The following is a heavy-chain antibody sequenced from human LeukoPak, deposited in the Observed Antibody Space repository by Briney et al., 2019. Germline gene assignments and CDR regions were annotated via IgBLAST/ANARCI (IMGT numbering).Heavy chain of an antibody. CDR2: INQDSSEK. J-gene: IGHJ3*02. Sequence: GGCLRLSCIASGFTLSTSWMSWVRQAPGKGLEWVANINQDSSEKLYVDSVKGRFTISRDNAKNSLYLQMNSLTAEDTAVYYCARAHRVTMIVVVIPDAFDIWGQGTMVTVSS. D-gene: IGHD3-22*01. V-gene: IGHV3-7*01. CDR1: GFTLSTSW. CDR3: ARAHRVTMIVVVIPDAFDI.